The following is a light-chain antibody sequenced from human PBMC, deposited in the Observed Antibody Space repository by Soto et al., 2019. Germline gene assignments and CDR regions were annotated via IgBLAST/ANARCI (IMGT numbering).Light chain of an antibody. Sequence: EVVLTQSPATLSLSPGERATLSCRASQRISNYLAWYQQKPGQAPRLLIYDASNRATGIPARFSGSGSGTDFTLTISSLEPEDFAVYYCQQRLNWITFGQGTRLEIK. J-gene: IGKJ5*01. CDR3: QQRLNWIT. CDR1: QRISNY. V-gene: IGKV3-11*01. CDR2: DAS.